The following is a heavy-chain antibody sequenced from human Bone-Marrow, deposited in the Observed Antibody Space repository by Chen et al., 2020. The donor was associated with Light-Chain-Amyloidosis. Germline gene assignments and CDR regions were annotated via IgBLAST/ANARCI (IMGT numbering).Heavy chain of an antibody. CDR3: ARRRDGYNFDY. J-gene: IGHJ4*02. CDR2: IYHDDADA. D-gene: IGHD5-12*01. CDR1: GYTFPNYW. V-gene: IGHV5-51*01. Sequence: EVQLEQSGPEVKKPGESLKISCKGSGYTFPNYWIGWVRQMPGKGLEWMGVIYHDDADARYSPSFEGQVTISADKSITTAYLQWRSLKASDTAMYYCARRRDGYNFDYWGQGTLVTVS.